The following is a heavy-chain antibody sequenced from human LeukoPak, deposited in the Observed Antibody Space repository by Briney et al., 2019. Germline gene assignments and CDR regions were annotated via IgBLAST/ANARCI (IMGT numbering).Heavy chain of an antibody. V-gene: IGHV3-7*01. Sequence: GGSLRLSCAASGFTFSSYWMSWVRQAPGKGLEWVANIKQDGSEKYYVDSVKGRFTISRDNAKNSLYLQMNSLRVEDTAVYYCARDGSDIPNWFDPWGLGTLVTVSS. D-gene: IGHD3-9*01. CDR3: ARDGSDIPNWFDP. CDR1: GFTFSSYW. CDR2: IKQDGSEK. J-gene: IGHJ5*02.